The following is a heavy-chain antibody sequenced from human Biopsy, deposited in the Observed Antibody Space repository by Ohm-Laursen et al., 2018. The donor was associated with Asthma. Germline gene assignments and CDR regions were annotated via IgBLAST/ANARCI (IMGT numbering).Heavy chain of an antibody. Sequence: GASEKASCKASGYTFTSYGISWVRQAPGQGLEWMGWISAYNGNTNYAQKLQGRVTITRDTSASTAYLDLSSLRSEDTAVYYFARTYYDFLTGQVNDAFAIWGRGTMVTVSS. CDR1: GYTFTSYG. D-gene: IGHD3-9*01. V-gene: IGHV1-18*04. J-gene: IGHJ3*02. CDR2: ISAYNGNT. CDR3: ARTYYDFLTGQVNDAFAI.